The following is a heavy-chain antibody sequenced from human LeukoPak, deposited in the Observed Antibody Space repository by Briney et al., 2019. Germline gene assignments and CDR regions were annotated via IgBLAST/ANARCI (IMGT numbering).Heavy chain of an antibody. J-gene: IGHJ4*02. CDR1: GFTFDDYA. CDR3: AKDRSGSYYSAFSTFDY. Sequence: GGSLRLSCAASGFTFDDYAMHWVRQAPGKGLEWVSGISWNSGSIGYADSVKGRSTISRDNAKNSLYLQMNSLRAEDTALYYCAKDRSGSYYSAFSTFDYWGQGTLVTVSS. D-gene: IGHD3-10*01. CDR2: ISWNSGSI. V-gene: IGHV3-9*01.